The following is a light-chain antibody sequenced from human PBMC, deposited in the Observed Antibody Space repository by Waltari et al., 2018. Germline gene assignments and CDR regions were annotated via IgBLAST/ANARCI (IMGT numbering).Light chain of an antibody. CDR3: CAYAGSFTLI. CDR1: SSDVGRYNL. V-gene: IGLV2-23*01. J-gene: IGLJ2*01. Sequence: QSALTQPASVSGSPGQSITISCPGTSSDVGRYNLVSWYQEHPGRAPKLMIYEDSKRPAGVSNRFSGSKSGNTASLTISGLQAEDEADYYCCAYAGSFTLIFGGGTKLTVL. CDR2: EDS.